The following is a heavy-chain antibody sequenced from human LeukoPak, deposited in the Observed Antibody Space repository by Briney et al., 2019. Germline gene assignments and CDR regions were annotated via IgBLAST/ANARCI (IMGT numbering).Heavy chain of an antibody. Sequence: GESLKISCKGSGYSFTSYWIGWVRQMPGKGLEWMGIIYPGDSDTRYSPSVQGQVTISADKTISTAYLQRSSLKASDTAMYYCARPAGTTEGGMDVWGQGTTVTVSS. CDR1: GYSFTSYW. CDR3: ARPAGTTEGGMDV. V-gene: IGHV5-51*01. CDR2: IYPGDSDT. J-gene: IGHJ6*02. D-gene: IGHD1-1*01.